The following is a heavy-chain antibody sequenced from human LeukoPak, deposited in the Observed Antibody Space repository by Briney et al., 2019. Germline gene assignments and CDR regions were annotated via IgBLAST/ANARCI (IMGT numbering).Heavy chain of an antibody. CDR2: IIPIFGTA. Sequence: ASVKVSCKASGYTFTSYGISWVRQAPGQGLEWMGGIIPIFGTANYAQKFQGRVTITADESMSTAYMELSSLRSEDTAVYYCARIGRTPRNGSGYRPWGQGTLVTVSS. CDR3: ARIGRTPRNGSGYRP. CDR1: GYTFTSYG. J-gene: IGHJ5*02. V-gene: IGHV1-69*13. D-gene: IGHD3-22*01.